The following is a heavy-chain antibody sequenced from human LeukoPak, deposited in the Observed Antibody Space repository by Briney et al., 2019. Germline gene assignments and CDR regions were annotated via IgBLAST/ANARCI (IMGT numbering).Heavy chain of an antibody. CDR3: ARHLYSSGWYSWFDP. CDR2: IDPSDSYT. V-gene: IGHV5-10-1*01. D-gene: IGHD6-19*01. J-gene: IGHJ5*02. CDR1: GYSFTSYW. Sequence: NHGESLKIPCRGSGYSFTSYWISWVRQMPGKGLEWMGRIDPSDSYTNYSPSFQGHVTISADKSISTAYLQWSSLKASDTAMYYCARHLYSSGWYSWFDPWGQGTLVTGSS.